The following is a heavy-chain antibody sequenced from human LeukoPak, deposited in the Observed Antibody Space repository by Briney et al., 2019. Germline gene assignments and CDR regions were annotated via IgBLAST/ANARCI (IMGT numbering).Heavy chain of an antibody. CDR3: ARQNYDFWSGSSTTIDY. Sequence: SETLSLTCTVSGGSISSYYWSWIRQAPGKGLEWIGYIYYSGSTNYNPSLKSRVTISVDTSKNQFSLKLSSVTAADTAVYYCARQNYDFWSGSSTTIDYWGQGTLVTVSS. CDR1: GGSISSYY. CDR2: IYYSGST. J-gene: IGHJ4*02. D-gene: IGHD3-3*01. V-gene: IGHV4-59*01.